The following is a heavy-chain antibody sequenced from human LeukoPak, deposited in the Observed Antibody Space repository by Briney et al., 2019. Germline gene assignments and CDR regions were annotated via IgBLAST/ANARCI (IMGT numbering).Heavy chain of an antibody. CDR1: GFTFSSYS. CDR3: ARVRGSYYYYYYMDV. D-gene: IGHD1-26*01. Sequence: GGSLRLSCAASGFTFSSYSMNWVRQAPGKGLEWVSSISSSSSYIYYAGSVKGRFTISRDNAKNSLYLQMNSLRAEDTAVYYCARVRGSYYYYYYMDVWGKGTTVTVSS. J-gene: IGHJ6*03. V-gene: IGHV3-21*01. CDR2: ISSSSSYI.